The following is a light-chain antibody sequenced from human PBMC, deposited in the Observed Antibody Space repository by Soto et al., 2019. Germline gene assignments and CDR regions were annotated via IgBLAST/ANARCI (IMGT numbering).Light chain of an antibody. CDR3: QQYNSYPHT. CDR2: KAS. J-gene: IGKJ4*01. Sequence: IQTTQSLSTLSGSVEDRVTITCRASQTISSWLAWYQQKPGKAPKLLIYKASNLEIEVPSRFSGSGSGTEFTLSISSLQPDDFAIYYCQQYNSYPHTFGGGTKVDIK. CDR1: QTISSW. V-gene: IGKV1-5*03.